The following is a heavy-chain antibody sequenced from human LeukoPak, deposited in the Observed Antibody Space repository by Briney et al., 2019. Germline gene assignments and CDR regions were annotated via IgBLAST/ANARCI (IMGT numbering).Heavy chain of an antibody. J-gene: IGHJ3*01. Sequence: SETLSLTSPVSAGSISTYYWSWIRQPPGKGLEWIGYMYNSGGTNYHPSLKRRVTISIDTSKNQVSLRLSSVTAADTAVYYCARQGSGGRSFDVWGQGTMVTVSS. CDR3: ARQGSGGRSFDV. D-gene: IGHD1-26*01. CDR2: MYNSGGT. CDR1: AGSISTYY. V-gene: IGHV4-59*08.